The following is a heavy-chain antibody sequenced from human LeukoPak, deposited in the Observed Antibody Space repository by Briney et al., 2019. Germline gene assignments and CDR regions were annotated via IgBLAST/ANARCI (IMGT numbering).Heavy chain of an antibody. Sequence: GGSLRLSCAASGFTFSSYSINWVRQAPGKGLEWVSSVSSSSSYIYYADSVKGRFTISRDNAKNSLYLQMNSLRAEDTAVYYCARVFGLARLGAFDIWGQGTMVTVSS. CDR2: VSSSSSYI. V-gene: IGHV3-21*01. CDR3: ARVFGLARLGAFDI. J-gene: IGHJ3*02. D-gene: IGHD3-16*01. CDR1: GFTFSSYS.